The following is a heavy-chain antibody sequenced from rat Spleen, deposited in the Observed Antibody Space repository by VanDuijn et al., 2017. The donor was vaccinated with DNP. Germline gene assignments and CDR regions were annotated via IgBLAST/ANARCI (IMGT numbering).Heavy chain of an antibody. V-gene: IGHV2-41*01. J-gene: IGHJ4*01. D-gene: IGHD4-3*01. CDR2: IWKNGAT. CDR1: GFSLTSYG. CDR3: ARDLIIRDTTSAMDV. Sequence: QVQLKESGPGLVQPSRTLSLTCTVSGFSLTSYGVSWVRQPPGKGLEWMGVIWKNGATRYNSALKSRLNFSKATSKSQVFLKLNSLQTEDTATYYCARDLIIRDTTSAMDVWGQGTSVTVSS.